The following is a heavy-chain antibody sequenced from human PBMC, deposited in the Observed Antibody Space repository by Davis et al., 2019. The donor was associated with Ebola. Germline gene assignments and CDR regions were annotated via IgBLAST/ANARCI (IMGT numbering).Heavy chain of an antibody. CDR3: ARGNALWSGYYKDWYYYYMDV. J-gene: IGHJ6*03. CDR2: INPNSGGT. D-gene: IGHD3-3*01. V-gene: IGHV1-2*04. Sequence: ASVKVSCKASGYTFTGYYMHWVRQAPGQGLEWMGWINPNSGGTNYAQKFQGWVTMTRDTSISTAYMELSRLRSDDTAVYYCARGNALWSGYYKDWYYYYMDVWGKGTTVTVSS. CDR1: GYTFTGYY.